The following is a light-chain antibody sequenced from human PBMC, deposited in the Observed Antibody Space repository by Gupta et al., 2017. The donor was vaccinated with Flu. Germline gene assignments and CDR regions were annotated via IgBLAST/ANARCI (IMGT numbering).Light chain of an antibody. CDR2: EVS. CDR3: SSYARTNTVVV. V-gene: IGLV2-14*03. J-gene: IGLJ2*01. Sequence: QSALTQPASVSGSPGQSIAISCTGSSSDIGSSDYVSWYQQHPGKAPKLILFEVSRRPGGISDRFSASKSGDTASLTISGLLAEDEAFYYCSSYARTNTVVVFGGGTKLTVL. CDR1: SSDIGSSDY.